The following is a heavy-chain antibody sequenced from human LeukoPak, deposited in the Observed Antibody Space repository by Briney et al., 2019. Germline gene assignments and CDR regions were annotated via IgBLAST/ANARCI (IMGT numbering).Heavy chain of an antibody. J-gene: IGHJ3*02. D-gene: IGHD2-2*01. Sequence: ASVKASCKASGGTFSSYAISWVRQAPGQGLGWMGGIIPIFGTANYAQKFQGRVTITTDESTSTAYLELSSLRSEDTAVYYCAIPPRVVVPAAIHAFDIWGQGTMVTVSS. CDR3: AIPPRVVVPAAIHAFDI. CDR1: GGTFSSYA. V-gene: IGHV1-69*05. CDR2: IIPIFGTA.